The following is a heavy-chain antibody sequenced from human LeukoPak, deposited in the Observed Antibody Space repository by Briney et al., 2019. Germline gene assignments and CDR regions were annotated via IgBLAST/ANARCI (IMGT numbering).Heavy chain of an antibody. CDR2: ISGSGGST. J-gene: IGHJ4*02. D-gene: IGHD3-22*01. Sequence: GGSLRLSCAASGFTFSSYGMHWVRQAPGKGLEWVSAISGSGGSTYYADSVKGRFTISRDNSKNTLYLQMNSLRAEDTAVYYCAREGDSSGYYLDYWGQGTLVTVSS. CDR3: AREGDSSGYYLDY. CDR1: GFTFSSYG. V-gene: IGHV3-23*01.